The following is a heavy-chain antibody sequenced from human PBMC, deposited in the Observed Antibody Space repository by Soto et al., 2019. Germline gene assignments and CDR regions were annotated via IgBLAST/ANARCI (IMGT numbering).Heavy chain of an antibody. Sequence: QVQLQESGPGLVKPSETLSLTCTVSGVSISTYYWAWIRQPPGKGLEWIGQVFSSGNTNYNPSLKGRVTISVDESRNQFSLRLSSVTAADTAMYYCASRDYNDAFDIWGQGTLVTVSS. CDR3: ASRDYNDAFDI. J-gene: IGHJ3*02. CDR2: VFSSGNT. D-gene: IGHD4-4*01. V-gene: IGHV4-59*01. CDR1: GVSISTYY.